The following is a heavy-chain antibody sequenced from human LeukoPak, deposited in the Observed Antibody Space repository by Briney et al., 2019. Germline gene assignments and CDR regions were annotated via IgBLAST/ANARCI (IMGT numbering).Heavy chain of an antibody. J-gene: IGHJ4*02. Sequence: PGGSLRLSCAASGFTFSNAWMSWVRQAPGKGLEWVGRIKSKTDGGTTDYGAPVKGRFTISRDDSKNTLYLQMNSLNTEDTAVYYCTTRLRYFDWTIYDFDYWGQGTLVTVSS. CDR1: GFTFSNAW. CDR2: IKSKTDGGTT. D-gene: IGHD3-9*01. CDR3: TTRLRYFDWTIYDFDY. V-gene: IGHV3-15*01.